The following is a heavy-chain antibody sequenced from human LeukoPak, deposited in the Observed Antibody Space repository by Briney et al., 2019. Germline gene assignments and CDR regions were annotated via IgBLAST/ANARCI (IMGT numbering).Heavy chain of an antibody. CDR1: GGSISSGGYS. Sequence: SQTLSLTCTVSGGSISSGGYSWSWIRQAPGTGLEWIGYIYYSGSTNYNPSLKSRVTISVDTSKNQFSLKLSSVTAADTAVYYCARHFRQQLYPPRDYYYGMDVWGQGTTVTVSS. V-gene: IGHV4-30-4*07. CDR2: IYYSGST. CDR3: ARHFRQQLYPPRDYYYGMDV. J-gene: IGHJ6*02. D-gene: IGHD6-13*01.